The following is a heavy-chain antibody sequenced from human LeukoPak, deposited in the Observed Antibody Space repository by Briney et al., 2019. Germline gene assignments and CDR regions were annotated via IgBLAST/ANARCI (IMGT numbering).Heavy chain of an antibody. CDR3: AKAYWEDTAMEDYFDY. CDR2: IWYDGSNK. V-gene: IGHV3-33*06. J-gene: IGHJ4*02. CDR1: GFTFSSYG. Sequence: SLRLSCAASGFTFSSYGMHWVRQAPGRGLEWVAVIWYDGSNKYYADSVKGRFTISRDNSKNTLYLQMNSLRAEDTAVYYCAKAYWEDTAMEDYFDYWGQGTLVTVSS. D-gene: IGHD5-18*01.